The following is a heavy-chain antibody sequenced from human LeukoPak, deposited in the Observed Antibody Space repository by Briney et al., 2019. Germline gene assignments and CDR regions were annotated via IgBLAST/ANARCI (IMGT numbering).Heavy chain of an antibody. CDR3: TSGGYFDY. CDR1: GDSISDSDYY. V-gene: IGHV4-39*07. D-gene: IGHD3-10*01. J-gene: IGHJ4*02. CDR2: IYYTGST. Sequence: SETLSLTCTVSGDSISDSDYYWGWIRQPPGKGLEWIGSIYYTGSTYYNPSLKSRVTISVDTSKNQFSLKLSSVTAADTAVYYCTSGGYFDYWGQGTLVTVSS.